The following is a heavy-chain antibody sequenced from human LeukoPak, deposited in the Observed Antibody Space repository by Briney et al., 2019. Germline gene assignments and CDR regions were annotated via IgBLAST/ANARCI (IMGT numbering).Heavy chain of an antibody. J-gene: IGHJ4*02. V-gene: IGHV4-34*01. D-gene: IGHD3-10*01. CDR3: ARRYYYNLGSFPFDF. CDR2: IHNSGTT. Sequence: SETLSLTCAVSGGPFSGYFWSWIRQSSGKGLEWIGEIHNSGTTNYNPSLNSRVTISEDTSKNQFYLNLSSVTAADTAVYYCARRYYYNLGSFPFDFWGQGALVTVTS. CDR1: GGPFSGYF.